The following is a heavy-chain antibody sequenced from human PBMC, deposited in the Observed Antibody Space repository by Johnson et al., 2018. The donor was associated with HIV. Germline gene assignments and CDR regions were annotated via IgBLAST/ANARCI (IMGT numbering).Heavy chain of an antibody. CDR3: ARDGEAQQLPLGDAFDF. CDR2: IYSGGST. Sequence: VQLVESGGGVVRPGGSLRLSCAASGFTVSSNYMNWVRQAPGKGLEWVSVIYSGGSTYYADSVKGRFTISRDNSKNTLYLQMNSLRVEDTAVYYCARDGEAQQLPLGDAFDFWGKGTMVTVSS. D-gene: IGHD6-13*01. V-gene: IGHV3-66*01. J-gene: IGHJ3*01. CDR1: GFTVSSNY.